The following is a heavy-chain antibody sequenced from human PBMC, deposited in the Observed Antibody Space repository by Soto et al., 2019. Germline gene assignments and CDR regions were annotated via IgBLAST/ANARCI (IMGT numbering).Heavy chain of an antibody. J-gene: IGHJ6*02. CDR2: ISYDGSNK. D-gene: IGHD6-6*01. Sequence: GGSLRLSCAASGFTFSSYGMHWVRQAPGKGLEGGAVISYDGSNKYYADSVKGRFTISRDNSKNTLYLQMNSLRAEDTAVYYCAKDAKAARPMYYYGMDVWGQGTTVTVSS. V-gene: IGHV3-30*18. CDR3: AKDAKAARPMYYYGMDV. CDR1: GFTFSSYG.